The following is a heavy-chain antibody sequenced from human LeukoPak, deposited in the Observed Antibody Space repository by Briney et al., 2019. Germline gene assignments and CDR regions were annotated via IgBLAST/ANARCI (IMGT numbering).Heavy chain of an antibody. V-gene: IGHV4-4*02. Sequence: SGTLSLTCAVSGGSISSSNWWSWVRQPPGKGLEWIGETYHSGSTNYNPSLKSRVTISVDKSKNQFSLKLSSVTAADTAVYYCARRRYFDWLLSAFDIWGQGTMVTVSS. D-gene: IGHD3-9*01. CDR1: GGSISSSNW. CDR3: ARRRYFDWLLSAFDI. J-gene: IGHJ3*02. CDR2: TYHSGST.